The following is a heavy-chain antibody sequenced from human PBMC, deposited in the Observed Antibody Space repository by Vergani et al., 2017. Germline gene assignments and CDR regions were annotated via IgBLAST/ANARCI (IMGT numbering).Heavy chain of an antibody. J-gene: IGHJ5*02. CDR3: ARRQYVHSWVVSWFDP. CDR2: IYPGDSET. Sequence: EVQLVQSGPEVKKPGDSLTISCQGFGFSFSSSWIGWLRQRPGKGLEWMGIIYPGDSETRYSPAFQGQVTISADRSKSTTFLKWSSLKASDTAVYYCARRQYVHSWVVSWFDPWGQGTQVTVSS. CDR1: GFSFSSSW. D-gene: IGHD2-21*01. V-gene: IGHV5-51*01.